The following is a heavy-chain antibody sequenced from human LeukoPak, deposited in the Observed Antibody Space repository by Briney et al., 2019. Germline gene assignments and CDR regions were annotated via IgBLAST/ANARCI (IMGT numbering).Heavy chain of an antibody. D-gene: IGHD1-26*01. CDR2: ISRASESI. CDR1: GFTFSSYG. Sequence: GGSLRLSCAASGFTFSSYGMSWVRQAPGKGLEWVSIISRASESIFYADSVKGRFTISRDNAKSSLYLQMNSLRAEDTAVYYCARDPYSGSYGADYYYYMDVWGKGTTVTVSS. J-gene: IGHJ6*03. CDR3: ARDPYSGSYGADYYYYMDV. V-gene: IGHV3-21*01.